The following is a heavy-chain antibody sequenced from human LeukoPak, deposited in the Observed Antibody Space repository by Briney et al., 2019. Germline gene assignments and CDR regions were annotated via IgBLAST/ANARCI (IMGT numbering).Heavy chain of an antibody. D-gene: IGHD3-22*01. V-gene: IGHV3-23*01. CDR3: AKDRGAYDAFDH. J-gene: IGHJ4*02. Sequence: GGSLRLSCAASGFTFDNYVMNWVRQAPGKGLEWVSSISGAGSRTYYADSVEGRFTISRDNPKNTLSLQMNSLRAEDTAVYYCAKDRGAYDAFDHWGQGTLVTVSS. CDR1: GFTFDNYV. CDR2: ISGAGSRT.